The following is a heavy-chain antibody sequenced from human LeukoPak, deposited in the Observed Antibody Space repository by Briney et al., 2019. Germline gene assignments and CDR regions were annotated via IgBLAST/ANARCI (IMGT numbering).Heavy chain of an antibody. Sequence: GGSLGLSCAASGFTLGTYDMYWIRQAPGKGLEWVSYISSSGSTIYYADSVKGRFTISRDNAKNSLYLQMNSLRAEDTAVYYCAKGAMVRGPKVDYFDYWGQGTLVTVSS. J-gene: IGHJ4*02. D-gene: IGHD3-10*01. CDR3: AKGAMVRGPKVDYFDY. CDR1: GFTLGTYD. CDR2: ISSSGSTI. V-gene: IGHV3-11*01.